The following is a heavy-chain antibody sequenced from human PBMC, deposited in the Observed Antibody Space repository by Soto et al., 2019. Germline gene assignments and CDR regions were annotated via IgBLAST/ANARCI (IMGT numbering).Heavy chain of an antibody. Sequence: ASVKVSCKASGGTFSSYAISWVRQAPGQGLEWMGGIIPIFGTANYAQKFQGRVTITADKSTSTAYMELSSLRSEDTAVYYCVRDPPDYGELYYYGMDVWGQGTTVTVSS. J-gene: IGHJ6*02. CDR3: VRDPPDYGELYYYGMDV. CDR2: IIPIFGTA. V-gene: IGHV1-69*06. CDR1: GGTFSSYA. D-gene: IGHD4-17*01.